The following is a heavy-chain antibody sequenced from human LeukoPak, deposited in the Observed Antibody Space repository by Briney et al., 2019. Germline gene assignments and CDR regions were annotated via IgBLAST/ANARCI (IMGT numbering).Heavy chain of an antibody. J-gene: IGHJ5*02. V-gene: IGHV4-34*01. Sequence: SETLSLTCAVYGGSFSGYYWSWIRQPPGKGLEWIGEINHSGSTNYNPSLKGRVTISVDTSKNQFSLKLSSVTAADTAVYYCARGVSGFSRRNWFDPWGQGTLVTVSS. CDR2: INHSGST. CDR3: ARGVSGFSRRNWFDP. CDR1: GGSFSGYY. D-gene: IGHD5-12*01.